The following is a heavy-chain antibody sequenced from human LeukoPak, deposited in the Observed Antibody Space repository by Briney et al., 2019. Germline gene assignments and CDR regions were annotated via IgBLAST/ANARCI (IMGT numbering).Heavy chain of an antibody. CDR1: GGSFSGYY. V-gene: IGHV4-34*01. CDR2: INHSGST. Sequence: PSETLSLTCAVYGGSFSGYYWSWIRQPPGKGLEWIGEINHSGSTNYNPSLKSRVTISVGTSKNQFSLKLSSVTAADTAVYYCARRAARPRGAFDIWGQGTMVTVSS. D-gene: IGHD6-6*01. J-gene: IGHJ3*02. CDR3: ARRAARPRGAFDI.